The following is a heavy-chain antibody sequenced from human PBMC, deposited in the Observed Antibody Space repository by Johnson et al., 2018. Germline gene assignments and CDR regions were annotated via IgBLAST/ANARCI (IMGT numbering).Heavy chain of an antibody. D-gene: IGHD6-19*01. CDR1: GFTFDDYA. J-gene: IGHJ6*02. CDR3: AKDSGSGWWVTPGWYYYGMDV. Sequence: VQLLESGGGLVQXGRSXRLXCAASGFTFDDYAMHWVRQAPGKGLEWVSGISWNSGSIGYADSVKGRFTISRDNAKNSLYLQMNSLRAEDTALYYCAKDSGSGWWVTPGWYYYGMDVWGQGTTVTVSS. V-gene: IGHV3-9*01. CDR2: ISWNSGSI.